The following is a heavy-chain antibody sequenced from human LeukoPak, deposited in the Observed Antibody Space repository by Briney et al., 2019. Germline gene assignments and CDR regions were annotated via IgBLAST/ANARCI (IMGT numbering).Heavy chain of an antibody. D-gene: IGHD6-13*01. CDR3: AATPGIAPVGIIGIDF. J-gene: IGHJ4*02. CDR1: GYTFTSYY. V-gene: IGHV1-8*02. CDR2: MNPNSGNT. Sequence: ASVKVSCKASGYTFTSYYINWVRQATGQGLEWMGWMNPNSGNTGYAQKFQGRVTMTEDTSTHTAYMELRSLRSEDTAVYHCAATPGIAPVGIIGIDFWGQGTLLTVSS.